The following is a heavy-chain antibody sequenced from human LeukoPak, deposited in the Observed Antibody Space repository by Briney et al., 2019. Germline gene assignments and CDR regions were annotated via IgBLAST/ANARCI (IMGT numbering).Heavy chain of an antibody. D-gene: IGHD3-22*01. Sequence: PGGPLRLSCAASGFTFTTYSMSWVRQAPGKGLEWVSVIYSGGSTYYADSVKGRFTISRDNSKNTLYLQMNSLRAEDTAVYYCAAGDSSGYPGEDYWGQGTLVTVSS. CDR2: IYSGGST. CDR3: AAGDSSGYPGEDY. V-gene: IGHV3-53*01. J-gene: IGHJ4*02. CDR1: GFTFTTYS.